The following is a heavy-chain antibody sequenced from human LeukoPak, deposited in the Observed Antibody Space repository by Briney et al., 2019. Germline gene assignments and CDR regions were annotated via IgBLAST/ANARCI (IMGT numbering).Heavy chain of an antibody. D-gene: IGHD2-2*01. V-gene: IGHV3-33*06. CDR2: IWYDGSNK. CDR1: GFTFSSYA. CDR3: AKDSYCSSTSCHGAYYYYGMDV. J-gene: IGHJ6*02. Sequence: GGSLRLSCAASGFTFSSYAMSWARQAPGKGLEWVAVIWYDGSNKYYADSVKGRFTISRDNSKNTLYLQMNSLRAEDTAVYYCAKDSYCSSTSCHGAYYYYGMDVWGQGTTVTVSS.